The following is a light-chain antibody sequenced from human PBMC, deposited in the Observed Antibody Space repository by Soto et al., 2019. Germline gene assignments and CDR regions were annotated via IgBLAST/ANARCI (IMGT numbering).Light chain of an antibody. V-gene: IGKV3-15*01. CDR2: CAS. CDR3: QQYNNWLWT. Sequence: EIVMTQSPATLSVSPGERATLSCRASQSVSSNLAWSQQKPGQAPRVLIYCASTRATGIPARFSGSGSGTEFTLSISSLQSEDFAVYYCQQYNNWLWTFGQGTKVEIK. CDR1: QSVSSN. J-gene: IGKJ1*01.